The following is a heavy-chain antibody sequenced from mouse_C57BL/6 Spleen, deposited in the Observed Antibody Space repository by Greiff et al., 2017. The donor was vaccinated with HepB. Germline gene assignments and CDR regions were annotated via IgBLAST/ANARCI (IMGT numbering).Heavy chain of an antibody. V-gene: IGHV5-17*01. CDR2: ISSGSSTI. Sequence: EVKVVESGGGLVKPGGSLKLSCAASGFTFSDYGMHWVRQAPEKGLEWVAYISSGSSTIYYADTVKGRFTISRDNAKNTLFLQMTSLRSEDTAMYYCARGGDRAWFAYWGQGTLVTVSA. CDR1: GFTFSDYG. J-gene: IGHJ3*01. D-gene: IGHD3-2*01. CDR3: ARGGDRAWFAY.